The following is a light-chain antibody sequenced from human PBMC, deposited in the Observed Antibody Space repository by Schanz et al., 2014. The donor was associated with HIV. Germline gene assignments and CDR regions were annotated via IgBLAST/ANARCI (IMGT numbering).Light chain of an antibody. CDR3: SSYTTSGSLV. Sequence: QSALTQPPSASGSPGQSVTISCTGTSSDVGVYNYVSWYQHHPGKAPKLMIYDVNNRPSGASNRFSGSKSGNTASLTISGLQAEDEADYYCSSYTTSGSLVFGGGTKLTVL. CDR2: DVN. CDR1: SSDVGVYNY. V-gene: IGLV2-14*03. J-gene: IGLJ3*02.